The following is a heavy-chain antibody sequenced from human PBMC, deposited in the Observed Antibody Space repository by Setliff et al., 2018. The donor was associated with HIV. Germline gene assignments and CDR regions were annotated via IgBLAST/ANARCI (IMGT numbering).Heavy chain of an antibody. V-gene: IGHV1-2*06. J-gene: IGHJ4*02. CDR2: INPDSRGT. D-gene: IGHD6-13*01. Sequence: ASVKVSCKTSGYAFTDYSIHWVRQAPGQGLEWVGRINPDSRGTNHAQTFQGRVTMTRDTSVSTAYMELSRLKSDDTAVFYRARGVKGIATTGKYYFDYWGQGTLVTVSS. CDR1: GYAFTDYS. CDR3: ARGVKGIATTGKYYFDY.